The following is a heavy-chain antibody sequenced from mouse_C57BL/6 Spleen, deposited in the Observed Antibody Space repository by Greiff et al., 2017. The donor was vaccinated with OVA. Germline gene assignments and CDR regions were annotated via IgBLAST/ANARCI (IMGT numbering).Heavy chain of an antibody. CDR1: GFTFSNYW. J-gene: IGHJ4*01. V-gene: IGHV6-3*01. D-gene: IGHD1-1*01. Sequence: EVQGVESGGGLVQPGGSMKLSCVASGFTFSNYWMNWVRQSPEKGLEWVAQIRLKSDNYATHYAESVKGRFTISRDDSKSSVYLQMNNLRAEDTGIYYCTSFYYYGSRGPFYYAMDYWGQGTSVTVSS. CDR2: IRLKSDNYAT. CDR3: TSFYYYGSRGPFYYAMDY.